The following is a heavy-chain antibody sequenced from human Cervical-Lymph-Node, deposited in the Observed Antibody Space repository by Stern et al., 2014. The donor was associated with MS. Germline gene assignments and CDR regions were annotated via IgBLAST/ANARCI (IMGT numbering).Heavy chain of an antibody. CDR3: AKEVVSGWLVS. J-gene: IGHJ4*02. D-gene: IGHD6-19*01. V-gene: IGHV3-23*04. Sequence: EAQLVESGGGLVQPGGALRLSCAASGFTFSSYAMSWVRQAPGKGLEWVSAISGSGGSTYYADSVKGRFPISRDNSKNTLYLQMNSRRAEDTAVYYCAKEVVSGWLVSWGQGTLVTVSS. CDR1: GFTFSSYA. CDR2: ISGSGGST.